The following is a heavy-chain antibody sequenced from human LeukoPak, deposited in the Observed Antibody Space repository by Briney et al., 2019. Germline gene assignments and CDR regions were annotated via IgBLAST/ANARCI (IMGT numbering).Heavy chain of an antibody. Sequence: KVSCKASGYTFSSYGITWVRQAPGQGLEWMGWISAYNSDTKYAQHVQGRVTMTTDTSTSTAYMELRSLRSDDTAVYYCARGPYYYDSSEYYLDHWGQGTLLPV. CDR1: GYTFSSYG. J-gene: IGHJ4*02. V-gene: IGHV1-18*01. CDR2: ISAYNSDT. CDR3: ARGPYYYDSSEYYLDH. D-gene: IGHD3-22*01.